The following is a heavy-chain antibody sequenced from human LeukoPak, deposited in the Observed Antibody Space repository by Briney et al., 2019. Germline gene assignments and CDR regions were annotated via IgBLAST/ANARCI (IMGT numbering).Heavy chain of an antibody. V-gene: IGHV3-23*01. Sequence: GGSLRLSCVASGFTFKNYVMNWVRRAPGKGLEWLATIYGSGVSISYADSVKGRFTISRDKSNNTLYLQMNSLRAEDTAMYYCAKDLGWELPAEAYWGQGILVTVSS. CDR2: IYGSGVSI. J-gene: IGHJ4*02. CDR1: GFTFKNYV. D-gene: IGHD1-26*01. CDR3: AKDLGWELPAEAY.